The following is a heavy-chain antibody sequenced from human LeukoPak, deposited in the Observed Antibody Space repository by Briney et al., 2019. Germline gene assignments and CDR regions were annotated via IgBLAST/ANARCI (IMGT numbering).Heavy chain of an antibody. CDR3: ARGQYSGYYYFDY. D-gene: IGHD3-22*01. V-gene: IGHV3-48*03. J-gene: IGHJ4*02. Sequence: GGSLRLSCAASGFTFSSYEMNRVRQAPGKGLEWVSYISSSGSTIYYADSVKGRFTISRDNAKNSLYLQMNSLRAEDTAVYYCARGQYSGYYYFDYWGQGTLVTVSS. CDR2: ISSSGSTI. CDR1: GFTFSSYE.